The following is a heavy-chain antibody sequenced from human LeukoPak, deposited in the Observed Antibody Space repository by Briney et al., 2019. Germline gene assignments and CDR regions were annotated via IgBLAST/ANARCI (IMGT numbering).Heavy chain of an antibody. CDR2: IIPIFGTA. D-gene: IGHD4-17*01. CDR1: GGTFSSYA. Sequence: AVKVSCKASGGTFSSYAISWVRQAPGQGLEWMGGIIPIFGTANYAQKFQGRVTITADESTSTAYMELSSLRSEDTAVYYCARDRDYGDYYYYYMDVWGKGTTVTVSS. J-gene: IGHJ6*03. V-gene: IGHV1-69*01. CDR3: ARDRDYGDYYYYYMDV.